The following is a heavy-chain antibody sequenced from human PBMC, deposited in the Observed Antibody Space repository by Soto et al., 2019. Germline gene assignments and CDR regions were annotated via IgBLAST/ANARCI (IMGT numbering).Heavy chain of an antibody. D-gene: IGHD5-12*01. CDR1: GGSISSYY. CDR3: AREDGYVPFDY. CDR2: IYYSGST. J-gene: IGHJ4*02. Sequence: SETLSLTCTVSGGSISSYYWSWIRQPPGKGLEWIGYIYYSGSTNYNPSLKSRVTISVDTSKNQFSLKLSSVTAADTAVYYCAREDGYVPFDYWGQGTLVTVSS. V-gene: IGHV4-59*12.